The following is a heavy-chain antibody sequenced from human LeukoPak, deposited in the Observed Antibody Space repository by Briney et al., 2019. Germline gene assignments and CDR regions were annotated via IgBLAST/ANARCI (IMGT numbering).Heavy chain of an antibody. Sequence: GGSLRLSCAASGFTFSSYWMSWVRQAPGKGLEWVANIKQDGSEKYYVDSVKGRFTISRDNAKNSLYLQMNSLRAEDTAVYYCARASDYDFWSGSAEKFDYWGQGTPVTVSS. CDR3: ARASDYDFWSGSAEKFDY. CDR2: IKQDGSEK. CDR1: GFTFSSYW. J-gene: IGHJ4*02. D-gene: IGHD3-3*01. V-gene: IGHV3-7*01.